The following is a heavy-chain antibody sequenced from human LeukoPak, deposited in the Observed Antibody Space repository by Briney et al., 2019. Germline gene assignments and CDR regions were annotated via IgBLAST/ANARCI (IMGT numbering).Heavy chain of an antibody. CDR1: GGSFSGYY. V-gene: IGHV4-59*10. J-gene: IGHJ6*03. CDR2: IYTSGST. CDR3: ARVESHGDGRGRYYYYMDV. D-gene: IGHD4-17*01. Sequence: SETLSLTCAVYGGSFSGYYWSWIRQPAGKGLEWIGRIYTSGSTNYNPSLKSRVTMSVDTSKNQFSLKLSSVTAADTAVYYCARVESHGDGRGRYYYYMDVWGKGTTVTISS.